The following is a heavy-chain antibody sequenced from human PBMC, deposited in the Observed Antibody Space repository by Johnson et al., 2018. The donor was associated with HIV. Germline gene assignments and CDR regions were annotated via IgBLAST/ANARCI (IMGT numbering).Heavy chain of an antibody. Sequence: QVQLVESGGGVVQPGKSLRLSCAASGFTFSSYGMHWVRQAAGKGLEWVALIWYDGSNKYYADSVKGRFHISRDNSKNTLYLQMNSLRGEDMAVYYCAKDSMGFNWNQFEAFDMWGQGTMVTVSS. CDR1: GFTFSSYG. CDR3: AKDSMGFNWNQFEAFDM. D-gene: IGHD1-20*01. V-gene: IGHV3-33*06. J-gene: IGHJ3*02. CDR2: IWYDGSNK.